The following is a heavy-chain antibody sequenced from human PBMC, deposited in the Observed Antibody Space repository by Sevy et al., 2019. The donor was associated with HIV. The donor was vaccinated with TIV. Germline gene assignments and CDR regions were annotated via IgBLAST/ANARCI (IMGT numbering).Heavy chain of an antibody. CDR1: GFTLSSYG. V-gene: IGHV3-33*01. CDR3: ARQPGAAGNYFDY. Sequence: GGSLRLSCPASGFTLSSYGMHWVRQAPGKGLEWVAVIWYDGSNKYYAYSVKGRFTISRDNSKNTLYLQMNSLRAEDTAVYYCARQPGAAGNYFDYWGQGTLVTVSS. D-gene: IGHD1-1*01. CDR2: IWYDGSNK. J-gene: IGHJ4*02.